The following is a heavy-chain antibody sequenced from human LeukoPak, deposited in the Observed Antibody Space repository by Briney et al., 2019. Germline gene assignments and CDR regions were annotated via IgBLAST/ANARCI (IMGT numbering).Heavy chain of an antibody. V-gene: IGHV1-69*04. D-gene: IGHD5-12*01. CDR3: ARPLHSGYEPSLRD. CDR2: IIPILGIA. J-gene: IGHJ4*02. Sequence: ASVKVSCKASGGTFSSYAISWVRQAPGQVLAWMGRIIPILGIANYAQKFQGRVTITADKSTSTAYMELSSLRSEDTAVYYCARPLHSGYEPSLRDWGQGTLVTVSS. CDR1: GGTFSSYA.